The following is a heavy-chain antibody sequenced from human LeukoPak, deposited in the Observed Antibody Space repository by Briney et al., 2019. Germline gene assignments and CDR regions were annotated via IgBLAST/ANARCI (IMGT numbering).Heavy chain of an antibody. D-gene: IGHD3-22*01. Sequence: GGSLRLSCAASGFTFSSYGMHWVRQAPGKGLEWVAFIRYDGSNKYYVDSVKGRFTISRDNAKNSLYLQMNSLRAEDTAVYYCARLYYYDSSGYYYLGYFDYWGQGTLVTVSS. J-gene: IGHJ4*02. CDR1: GFTFSSYG. V-gene: IGHV3-30*02. CDR3: ARLYYYDSSGYYYLGYFDY. CDR2: IRYDGSNK.